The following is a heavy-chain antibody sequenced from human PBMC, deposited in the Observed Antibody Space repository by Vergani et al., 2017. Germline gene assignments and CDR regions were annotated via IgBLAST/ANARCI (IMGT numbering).Heavy chain of an antibody. CDR1: GGTFSSYT. D-gene: IGHD3-10*01. V-gene: IGHV1-69*08. J-gene: IGHJ4*02. CDR2: IIPILGIA. CDR3: ARELGLMIRAMRPFDY. Sequence: QVQLVQSGAEVKKPGSSVKVSCKASGGTFSSYTISWVRQAPGQGLEWMGRIIPILGIANYAQKFQGRVTITADKSTSTAYMELSSLRSGDTAVYYCARELGLMIRAMRPFDYWGQGTLVTVSS.